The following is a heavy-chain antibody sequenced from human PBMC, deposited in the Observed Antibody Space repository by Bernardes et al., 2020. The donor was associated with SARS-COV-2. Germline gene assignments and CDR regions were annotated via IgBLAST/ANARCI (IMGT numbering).Heavy chain of an antibody. V-gene: IGHV4-39*01. CDR2: ISYSGTT. D-gene: IGHD1-20*01. CDR3: ARALHKSNWYWGWFDP. CDR1: VGSISANSDL. Sequence: SETLSLTCTVSVGSISANSDLWVWIRQPPGKGLDWIGTISYSGTTHYNPSLKSRVTISVDTSKSQFSLTLSSVTAADTAVYYCARALHKSNWYWGWFDPCGQGTLVTVSS. J-gene: IGHJ5*02.